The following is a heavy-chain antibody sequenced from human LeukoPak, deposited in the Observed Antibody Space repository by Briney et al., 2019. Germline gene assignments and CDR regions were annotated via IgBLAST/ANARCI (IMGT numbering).Heavy chain of an antibody. Sequence: GGSLRLSCAASEFTFSSYSMNWVRQAPGKGLEWVSYITNSGNSKSYADSVKGRFTISRDNTKNSLYLQMNGLRAEDTAVYYWEKTGSSGYLPFDYGGKGTLSTV. CDR3: EKTGSSGYLPFDY. D-gene: IGHD3-22*01. CDR1: EFTFSSYS. J-gene: IGHJ4*02. V-gene: IGHV3-48*01. CDR2: ITNSGNSK.